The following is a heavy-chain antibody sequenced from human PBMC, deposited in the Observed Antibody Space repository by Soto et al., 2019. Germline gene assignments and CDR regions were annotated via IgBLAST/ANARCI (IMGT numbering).Heavy chain of an antibody. Sequence: QVQLVQSGAEVKKPGSSVKVSCKASGGTFSSYAISWVRQAPGQGLEWMGGFIPIFGTANYAQKFQGRVTITADESTSTAYMELSSLRSDETAVYYCARGMATISDRAFDIWGQGTMVTVSS. D-gene: IGHD5-12*01. CDR3: ARGMATISDRAFDI. CDR2: FIPIFGTA. CDR1: GGTFSSYA. V-gene: IGHV1-69*01. J-gene: IGHJ3*02.